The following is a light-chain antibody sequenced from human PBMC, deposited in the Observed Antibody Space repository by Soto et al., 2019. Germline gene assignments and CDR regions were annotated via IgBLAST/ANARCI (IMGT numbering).Light chain of an antibody. CDR3: CSYAGSNSFAV. V-gene: IGLV2-8*01. CDR1: SSDVGGYNF. J-gene: IGLJ2*01. Sequence: QSALTQPPSASGSPGQSVAISCTGTSSDVGGYNFVSWYQQHPGKAPKLMISEASNRPSGAPDRFSGSKSGNTGSLAVSGLQAEDEADYYCCSYAGSNSFAVFGGGTKLTVL. CDR2: EAS.